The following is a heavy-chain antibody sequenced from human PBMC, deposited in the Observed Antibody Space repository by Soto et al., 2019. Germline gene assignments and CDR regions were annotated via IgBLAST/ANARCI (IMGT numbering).Heavy chain of an antibody. CDR2: IKIKADGGTT. Sequence: EVQLVESGGDLVKPGGSLRLSCAASGFTFSNAWMNWVRQAPGRGLEWVGRIKIKADGGTTDYAAPVKGRFKISRDDSKNTLYLQMNSLKTEDTAMYYCATVASTVRGDMDYWGQGTLVTVSS. CDR1: GFTFSNAW. D-gene: IGHD4-17*01. CDR3: ATVASTVRGDMDY. J-gene: IGHJ4*02. V-gene: IGHV3-15*07.